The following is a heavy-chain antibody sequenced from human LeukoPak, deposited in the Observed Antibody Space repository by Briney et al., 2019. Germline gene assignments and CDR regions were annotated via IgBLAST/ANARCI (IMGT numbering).Heavy chain of an antibody. CDR3: AKYGIVVAGKGLPDW. CDR1: GFTFSSYA. D-gene: IGHD6-19*01. J-gene: IGHJ4*02. Sequence: GGSLRLSCAASGFTFSSYAMSWVRQAPGKGLEWVSSISGNAVGTYYADSVKGRFTISRDNSKNTMYMQMNSLRAEDTAVYYCAKYGIVVAGKGLPDWWGQGTLVTVSS. V-gene: IGHV3-23*01. CDR2: ISGNAVGT.